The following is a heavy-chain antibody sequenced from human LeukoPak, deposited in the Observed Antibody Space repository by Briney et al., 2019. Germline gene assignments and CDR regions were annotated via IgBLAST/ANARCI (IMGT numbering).Heavy chain of an antibody. Sequence: ASVKVSCKASGYTFTGYYMHWVRQAPGQGLEWMGWINPNSGGTNYAQKFQGRVTMTRDTSISTAYMELSRLRSDDKAVYYCARVYYYDSSGYQNFFDYWGQGTLVTVSS. J-gene: IGHJ4*02. D-gene: IGHD3-22*01. CDR1: GYTFTGYY. V-gene: IGHV1-2*02. CDR2: INPNSGGT. CDR3: ARVYYYDSSGYQNFFDY.